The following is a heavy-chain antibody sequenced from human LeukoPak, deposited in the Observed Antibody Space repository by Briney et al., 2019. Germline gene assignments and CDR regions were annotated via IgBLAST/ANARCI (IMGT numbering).Heavy chain of an antibody. CDR2: IFYSGST. J-gene: IGHJ4*02. D-gene: IGHD3-10*01. CDR1: GXXISSGDYX. Sequence: SETLSXXCTXSGXXISSGDYXWSWIRQPPGKGLEWIGYIFYSGSTYYNPSLKSRVTISVDTSKNQFSLKLSSVTAADTAVYYCARVDYYGSGSYWGQGTLVTVSS. V-gene: IGHV4-30-4*01. CDR3: ARVDYYGSGSY.